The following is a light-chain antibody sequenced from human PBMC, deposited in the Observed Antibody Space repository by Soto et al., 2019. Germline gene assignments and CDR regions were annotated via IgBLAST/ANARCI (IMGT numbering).Light chain of an antibody. J-gene: IGKJ1*01. V-gene: IGKV3-20*01. CDR3: QQYGSSPRT. Sequence: DIALPHSPAPLSSSPVERATLSCSASQSVSSSYLAWYQQKPGQAPRLLIYGASSRATGIPDRFSGSGSGTDFTLTISRLEPEDFAVYYCQQYGSSPRTFGQGTKVDIK. CDR1: QSVSSSY. CDR2: GAS.